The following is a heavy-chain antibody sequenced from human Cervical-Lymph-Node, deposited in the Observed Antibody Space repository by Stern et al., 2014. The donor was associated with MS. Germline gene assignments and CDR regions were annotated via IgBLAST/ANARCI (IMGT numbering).Heavy chain of an antibody. CDR3: ARQRYFDY. V-gene: IGHV5-51*01. CDR2: IFPGGSAI. Sequence: EVQLVESGPEVKRPGESLKISCQASGYTFTSYWIGWVRQMPGKGLEWLAIIFPGGSAIRYSPSFQGQVTISADKSSSTAYLQWNNLKASDTAIYYCARQRYFDYWGQGTLVTVSS. CDR1: GYTFTSYW. J-gene: IGHJ4*02.